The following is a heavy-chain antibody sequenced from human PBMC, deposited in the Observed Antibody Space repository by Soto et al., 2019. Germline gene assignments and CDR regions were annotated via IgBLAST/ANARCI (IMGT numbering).Heavy chain of an antibody. CDR3: AKDQRGSSSWFYWFDP. CDR2: ISWDSGSI. Sequence: PGGSLRLSCAASGFTFDDYAMHWVRQAPGKGLEWVSGISWDSGSIGYADSVKGRFTISRDNAKNSLYLQMNSLRAEDTALYYCAKDQRGSSSWFYWFDPWRQGPLVTVSS. CDR1: GFTFDDYA. J-gene: IGHJ5*02. V-gene: IGHV3-9*01. D-gene: IGHD6-13*01.